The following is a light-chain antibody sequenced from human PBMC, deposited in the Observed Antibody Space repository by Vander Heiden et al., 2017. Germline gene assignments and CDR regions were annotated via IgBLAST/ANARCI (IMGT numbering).Light chain of an antibody. CDR3: CSYAGSNTYV. CDR2: DFS. CDR1: SGDVAAYNF. V-gene: IGLV2-11*01. J-gene: IGLJ1*01. Sequence: QSALTQPRSVSGSPGQSVTISCTGTSGDVAAYNFVSWYQQHPGKAPKLIIYDFSKRPSGVPNRFSGSKSGNTATLTISGLQAEDEADYYCCSYAGSNTYVFGSGTKVTVL.